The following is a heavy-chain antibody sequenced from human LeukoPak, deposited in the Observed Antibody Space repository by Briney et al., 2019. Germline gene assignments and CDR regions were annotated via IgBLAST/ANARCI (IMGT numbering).Heavy chain of an antibody. CDR2: ISGSGGDT. CDR3: AKMARYSSSWADC. V-gene: IGHV3-23*01. Sequence: PGGSLRLSCAASGFTFSGYAMTWVRQAPGKGLEWVSGISGSGGDTYYADSVKGRFTVSRDNSKNTLYLQMNSLRAEDTAVYYCAKMARYSSSWADCWGQGTLVTVSS. J-gene: IGHJ4*02. CDR1: GFTFSGYA. D-gene: IGHD6-13*01.